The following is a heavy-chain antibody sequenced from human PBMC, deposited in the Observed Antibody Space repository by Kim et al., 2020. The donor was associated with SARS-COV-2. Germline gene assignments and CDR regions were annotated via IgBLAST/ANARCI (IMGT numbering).Heavy chain of an antibody. D-gene: IGHD2-21*01. V-gene: IGHV7-4-1*02. J-gene: IGHJ6*02. CDR1: GYNFKSYA. Sequence: ASVKVSCKAFGYNFKSYALSWVRQAPGQRLEWVGWINTNTANPTYAPGFAGRFVFSLDTSVSTAYLQISGLTSEDTGVYYCARGGYCDGPTCRPDLYFFGMDVWGQGTTVTVSS. CDR2: INTNTANP. CDR3: ARGGYCDGPTCRPDLYFFGMDV.